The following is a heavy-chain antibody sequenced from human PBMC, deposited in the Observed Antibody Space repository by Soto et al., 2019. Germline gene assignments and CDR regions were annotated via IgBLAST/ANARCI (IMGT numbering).Heavy chain of an antibody. V-gene: IGHV3-33*01. Sequence: GGSLRLSCAASGFTFSSYGMHWVRQAPGKGLEWVAVIWYDGSNKYYADSVKGRFTISRDNSKNTLYLQMNSLRAEDTAVYYCARGRDYYDSSALFWGQGTMVTVSS. D-gene: IGHD3-22*01. CDR1: GFTFSSYG. CDR3: ARGRDYYDSSALF. CDR2: IWYDGSNK. J-gene: IGHJ3*01.